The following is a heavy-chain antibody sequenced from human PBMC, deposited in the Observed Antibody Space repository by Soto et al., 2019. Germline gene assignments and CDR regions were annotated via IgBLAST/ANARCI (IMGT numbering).Heavy chain of an antibody. D-gene: IGHD6-19*01. CDR2: ISYDGSNK. Sequence: LRLSCAASGFTFSSYGMHWVRQAPGKGLEWVAVISYDGSNKYYADSVKGRFTISRDNSKDTLYLQMNSLRAEDTAVYYCAKDGYSSGFLDWRQGTLVTVSS. CDR1: GFTFSSYG. CDR3: AKDGYSSGFLD. J-gene: IGHJ4*02. V-gene: IGHV3-30*18.